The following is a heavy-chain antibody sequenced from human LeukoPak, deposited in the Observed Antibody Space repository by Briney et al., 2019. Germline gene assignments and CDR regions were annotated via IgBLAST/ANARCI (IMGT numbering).Heavy chain of an antibody. CDR2: IKQDGSEK. CDR1: GFTFSSYW. CDR3: ARVMVAATNWFDP. D-gene: IGHD2-15*01. Sequence: GGSLRLSCAASGFTFSSYWMSWVRQAPGKGLEWVANIKQDGSEKYYVDSVKGRFAISRDNAKNSLYLQMNSLRAEDTAVYYCARVMVAATNWFDPWGQGTLVTFSS. J-gene: IGHJ5*02. V-gene: IGHV3-7*01.